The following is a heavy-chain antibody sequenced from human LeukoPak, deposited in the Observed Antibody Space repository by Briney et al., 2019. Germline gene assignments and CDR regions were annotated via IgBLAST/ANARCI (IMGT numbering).Heavy chain of an antibody. CDR1: GFTFSSYS. J-gene: IGHJ5*02. CDR3: ARAYENNYGDYGWFDP. V-gene: IGHV3-48*01. Sequence: PGGSLRLSCAASGFTFSSYSMNWVRQAPGKGLEWVSYISSSSSTIYYADSVKGRFTISRDNAKNSLYLQMNSLRAEDTAVYYCARAYENNYGDYGWFDPWGQGTLVTVSS. D-gene: IGHD4-17*01. CDR2: ISSSSSTI.